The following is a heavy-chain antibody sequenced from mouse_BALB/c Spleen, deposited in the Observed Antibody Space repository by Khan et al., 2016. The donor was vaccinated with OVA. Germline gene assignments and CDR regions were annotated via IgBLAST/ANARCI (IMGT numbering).Heavy chain of an antibody. CDR2: ISYDGSN. J-gene: IGHJ3*01. CDR3: ASKSYGKGAY. Sequence: EVQLQESGPGLVKPSQSLSLTCSVTGYSITSGYYWSWIRQFPGNRLEWMGYISYDGSNNYNPSLKNRISITRDKYKKQFFLKLNSVTTEDTATYYCASKSYGKGAYWGQETLVTVSA. CDR1: GYSITSGYY. D-gene: IGHD2-1*01. V-gene: IGHV3-6*02.